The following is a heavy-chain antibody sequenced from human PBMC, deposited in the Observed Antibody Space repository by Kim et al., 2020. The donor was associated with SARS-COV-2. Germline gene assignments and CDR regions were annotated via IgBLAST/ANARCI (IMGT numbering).Heavy chain of an antibody. J-gene: IGHJ4*02. CDR3: ARVKGVMTTVVTAALYFDY. CDR2: SNPNSGGT. Sequence: ASVKVSCKASGYTFTGYYMHWVRQAPGQGLEWMGWSNPNSGGTNYAQKFQGRVTMTRDTSISTAYMELSRLRSDDTAVYYCARVKGVMTTVVTAALYFDYWGQGTLVTVSS. D-gene: IGHD4-17*01. CDR1: GYTFTGYY. V-gene: IGHV1-2*02.